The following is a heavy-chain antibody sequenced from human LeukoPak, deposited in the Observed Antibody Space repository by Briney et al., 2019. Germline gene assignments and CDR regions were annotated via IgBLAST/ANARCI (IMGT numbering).Heavy chain of an antibody. V-gene: IGHV4-59*04. CDR2: IYYSGST. CDR1: GGSLTYYY. CDR3: ASPGYSYGISFDY. J-gene: IGHJ4*02. D-gene: IGHD5-18*01. Sequence: PSETLSLTCSVSGGSLTYYYWTWIRQPPGRRPEWIGFIYYSGSTYYNPSLKSRVTISVDTSKNQFSLKLSSVTAADTAVYYCASPGYSYGISFDYWGQGTLVTVSS.